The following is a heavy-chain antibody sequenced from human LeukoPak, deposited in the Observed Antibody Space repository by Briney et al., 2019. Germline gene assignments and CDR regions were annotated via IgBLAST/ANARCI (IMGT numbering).Heavy chain of an antibody. V-gene: IGHV4-59*01. D-gene: IGHD4/OR15-4a*01. J-gene: IGHJ4*02. Sequence: SETLSLTCTVSGGSISSYYWSWIRQPPGKGLEWIGYIYYSGSTNYNPSLKSRVTISVDTSKNQFSLKLSSVTAADTAVYYCARWVPGDYWGQGTLVTVSS. CDR2: IYYSGST. CDR1: GGSISSYY. CDR3: ARWVPGDY.